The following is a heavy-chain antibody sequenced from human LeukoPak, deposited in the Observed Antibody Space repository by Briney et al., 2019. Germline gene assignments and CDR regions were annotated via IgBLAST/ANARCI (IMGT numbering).Heavy chain of an antibody. Sequence: GGSLRLSCAASGFTFSSYSMNWVRQAPGKGLEWVSSVSSSSSYIYYADSVKGRFTISRDNAKNSLYLQMNSLRAEDTAVYYCAKRDSSDYSYYFDYWGQGTLVTVSS. CDR1: GFTFSSYS. CDR3: AKRDSSDYSYYFDY. J-gene: IGHJ4*02. D-gene: IGHD3-22*01. CDR2: VSSSSSYI. V-gene: IGHV3-21*01.